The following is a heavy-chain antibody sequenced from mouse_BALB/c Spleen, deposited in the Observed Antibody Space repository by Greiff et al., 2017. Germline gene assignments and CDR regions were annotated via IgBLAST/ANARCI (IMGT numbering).Heavy chain of an antibody. CDR3: ARGDLLSY. D-gene: IGHD2-1*01. V-gene: IGHV1S41*01. CDR1: GYTFTSYW. Sequence: DLVKPGASVKLSCKASGYTFTSYWINWIKQRPGQGLERIGRIAPGSGSTYYNEMFKGKATLTVDTSSSTAYIQLSSLSSEDSAVYFCARGDLLSYWGQGTTLTVSS. CDR2: IAPGSGST. J-gene: IGHJ2*01.